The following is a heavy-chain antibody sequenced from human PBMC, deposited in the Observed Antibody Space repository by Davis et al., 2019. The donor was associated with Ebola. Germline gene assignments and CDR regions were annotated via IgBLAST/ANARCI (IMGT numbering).Heavy chain of an antibody. Sequence: GESLKISCAASGFTFSSYGMHWVRQAPGKGLEWVSYISNGGSMIYDADSVKGRFTISRDNAKNSLSLQMNSLRVDDTAVYYCARVALGYSSGWHGDHWGQGTLVTVSS. CDR2: ISNGGSMI. CDR1: GFTFSSYG. V-gene: IGHV3-48*04. J-gene: IGHJ4*02. D-gene: IGHD6-19*01. CDR3: ARVALGYSSGWHGDH.